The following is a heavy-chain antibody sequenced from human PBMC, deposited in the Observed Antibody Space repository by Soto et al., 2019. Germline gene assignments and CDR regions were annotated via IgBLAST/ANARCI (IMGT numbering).Heavy chain of an antibody. D-gene: IGHD3-16*02. V-gene: IGHV4-39*01. CDR2: IYYSGST. CDR1: GGSISSSSYY. CDR3: ARHGDYIWGSYRSFDY. J-gene: IGHJ4*02. Sequence: SETLSLTCTVSGGSISSSSYYWGWIRQPPGKGLEWIGSIYYSGSTYYNPSLKSRVTISVDTSKNQFSLKLSSVTAADTAVYYCARHGDYIWGSYRSFDYWGQGTLVTVSS.